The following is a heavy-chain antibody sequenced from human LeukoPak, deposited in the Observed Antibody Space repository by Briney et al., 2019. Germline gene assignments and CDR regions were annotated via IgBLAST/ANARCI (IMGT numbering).Heavy chain of an antibody. Sequence: SETLSLTCAVYGGSFSGYYWSWIRQPPGKGLEWIGEINHSGSTNYNPSLKSQVTISVDTSKNQFSLKLSSVTAADTAVYYCARGRNLGYCSSTSCRINWFDPWGQGTLVTVSS. V-gene: IGHV4-34*01. J-gene: IGHJ5*02. CDR1: GGSFSGYY. D-gene: IGHD2-2*01. CDR3: ARGRNLGYCSSTSCRINWFDP. CDR2: INHSGST.